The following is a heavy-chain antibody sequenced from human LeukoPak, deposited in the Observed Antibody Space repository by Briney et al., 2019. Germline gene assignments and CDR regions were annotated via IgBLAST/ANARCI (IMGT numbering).Heavy chain of an antibody. CDR2: IRAKAYGGTT. Sequence: GRSLRLSCITSGFGFGDYVMSWVRQAPGKGLEWVGFIRAKAYGGTTDYAASVKGRFTISRDDSKSIAYLQMNSLKTEDTAVYYCTRDYGGHWGQGTLVTVSS. J-gene: IGHJ4*02. D-gene: IGHD4/OR15-4a*01. CDR3: TRDYGGH. V-gene: IGHV3-49*04. CDR1: GFGFGDYV.